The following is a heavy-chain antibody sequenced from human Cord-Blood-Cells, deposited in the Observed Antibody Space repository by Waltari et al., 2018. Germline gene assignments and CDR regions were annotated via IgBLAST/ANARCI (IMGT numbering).Heavy chain of an antibody. V-gene: IGHV1-69*01. CDR3: ARTEYSSSF. Sequence: QVQLVQSGAEVTTPGYSVKVSCKASGGTFSSYAISCVRLAPGQGLQWMGGIIPIFDTANYAQKFQCRVTITADESTSTAYMELSSLRSEDTAVYYCARTEYSSSFWGQGTLFTVSS. J-gene: IGHJ4*02. D-gene: IGHD6-6*01. CDR2: IIPIFDTA. CDR1: GGTFSSYA.